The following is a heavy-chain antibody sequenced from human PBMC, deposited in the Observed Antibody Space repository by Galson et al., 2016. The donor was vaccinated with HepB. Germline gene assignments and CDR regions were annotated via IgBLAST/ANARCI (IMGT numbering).Heavy chain of an antibody. D-gene: IGHD6-19*01. Sequence: SLRLSCAASGFTFSGYGMHWVRQAPGKGLEYVANINEDGSRTHYLDSAKGRFTISRDNAKNSVALQMDSLRADDTALYYCWSGYTSGIWGQGTRVTVSS. CDR3: WSGYTSGI. J-gene: IGHJ3*02. V-gene: IGHV3-7*01. CDR2: INEDGSRT. CDR1: GFTFSGYG.